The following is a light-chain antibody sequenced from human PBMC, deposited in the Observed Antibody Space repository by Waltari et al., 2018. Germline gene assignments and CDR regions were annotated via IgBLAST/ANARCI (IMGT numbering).Light chain of an antibody. CDR1: SSDVGSYNL. Sequence: QSALTQPASVSGSPGQSITISCTGTSSDVGSYNLVSWYQQHPGKAPNLMVYEGSKRPSGVFNRFAGSKAGNTASLTISGLQAEDEADYYCCSYAGSSTFVFGGGTKLTVL. J-gene: IGLJ2*01. V-gene: IGLV2-23*03. CDR2: EGS. CDR3: CSYAGSSTFV.